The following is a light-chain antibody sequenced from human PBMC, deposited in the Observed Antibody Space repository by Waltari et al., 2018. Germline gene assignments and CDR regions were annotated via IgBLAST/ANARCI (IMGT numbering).Light chain of an antibody. CDR1: SSDSGGYEF. Sequence: SALTQPDSVSGSPGQSITISCSGISSDSGGYEFVSWYQPHPGKAPKVIIYDVDNRPSGVSNRFSGSKSGSSASLTISGLQAEDEADYYCSSLTSSTSGVFGGGTKVTVL. CDR2: DVD. CDR3: SSLTSSTSGV. V-gene: IGLV2-14*03. J-gene: IGLJ3*02.